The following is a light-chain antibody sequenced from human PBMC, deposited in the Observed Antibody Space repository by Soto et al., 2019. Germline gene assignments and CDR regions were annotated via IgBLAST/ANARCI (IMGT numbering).Light chain of an antibody. CDR3: QQFNTYSSLT. Sequence: ILLTTCPSFLSASLGVVVTITFRPSQRISTWVAWYQQKPGKAPKLLIYKTSSLESGVPSRFRGSGSGTEFTLTISGLQPEDFATYYCQQFNTYSSLTFGGGTKVDIK. CDR2: KTS. J-gene: IGKJ4*01. V-gene: IGKV1-5*03. CDR1: QRISTW.